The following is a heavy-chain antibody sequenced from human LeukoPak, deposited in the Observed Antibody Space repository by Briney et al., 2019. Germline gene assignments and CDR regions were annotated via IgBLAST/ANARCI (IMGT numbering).Heavy chain of an antibody. D-gene: IGHD4-17*01. Sequence: GGSLRLSCAASGFTFSSYGMHWVRQAPGKGLEWVAFIRYDGSNKYYADSVKGRFTISRDNSKNTLYLQMNSLRAEDTAVYYCAKVPTPNHSGDYVFDYWGQGTLVTVSS. J-gene: IGHJ4*02. CDR1: GFTFSSYG. V-gene: IGHV3-30*02. CDR2: IRYDGSNK. CDR3: AKVPTPNHSGDYVFDY.